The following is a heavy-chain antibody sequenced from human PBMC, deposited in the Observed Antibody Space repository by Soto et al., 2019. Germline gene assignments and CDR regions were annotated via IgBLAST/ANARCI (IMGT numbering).Heavy chain of an antibody. CDR3: AKQFHGWSYYFDH. D-gene: IGHD6-19*01. V-gene: IGHV3-30-3*02. Sequence: QVQLVESGGGVVQPGRSLRLSCAASGFTFSTNAMHWVRQAPGKGLEWVAVISYEGSTTYYADSVKGRFTISRDNSKNTLYLQMNSLRAEDTAVYYCAKQFHGWSYYFDHWGQGTLVTVSS. CDR2: ISYEGSTT. CDR1: GFTFSTNA. J-gene: IGHJ4*02.